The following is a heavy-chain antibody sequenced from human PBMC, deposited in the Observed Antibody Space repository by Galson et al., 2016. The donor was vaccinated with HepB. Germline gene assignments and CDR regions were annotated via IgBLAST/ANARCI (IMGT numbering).Heavy chain of an antibody. Sequence: SLRLSCAASGFTFSSYAMHWVRQAPGKGLEWVAMFSYDGTNKYYGDPVKGRFTISRDNSKNTVYLQMNSLRPEDTAVYYCARDVHTSLIGSGWAFDLWGQGTRVTVSS. CDR1: GFTFSSYA. D-gene: IGHD5-18*01. CDR3: ARDVHTSLIGSGWAFDL. CDR2: FSYDGTNK. V-gene: IGHV3-30*04. J-gene: IGHJ3*01.